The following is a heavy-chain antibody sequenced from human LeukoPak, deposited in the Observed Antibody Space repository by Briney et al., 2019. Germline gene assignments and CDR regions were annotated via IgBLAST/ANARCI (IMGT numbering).Heavy chain of an antibody. CDR3: ARDQSSSLDFYFDY. J-gene: IGHJ4*02. CDR2: INPNSGGT. Sequence: ASVKVSCKASGYALIDYYLHWVRQAPGQGLGWMGWINPNSGGTNYAQKFQGRVTMTRDTSISTTYMELSRLRSDDTTVYYCARDQSSSLDFYFDYWGQGTLVTVSS. D-gene: IGHD6-6*01. CDR1: GYALIDYY. V-gene: IGHV1-2*02.